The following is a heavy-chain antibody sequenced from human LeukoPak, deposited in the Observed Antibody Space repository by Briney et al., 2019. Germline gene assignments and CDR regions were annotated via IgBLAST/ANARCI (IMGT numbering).Heavy chain of an antibody. CDR3: ARLRKIRFLGWYFDY. J-gene: IGHJ4*02. Sequence: SGPTLVNPTQTLTLTCTFSGFSLSTSGVGVGWIRQPPGKALEWLALIYWDDDKRYSPSLKSRLTITKDTSKNQVVLTMTNMDPVDTATYYCARLRKIRFLGWYFDYWGQGTLVTVSS. V-gene: IGHV2-5*02. CDR2: IYWDDDK. D-gene: IGHD3-3*01. CDR1: GFSLSTSGVG.